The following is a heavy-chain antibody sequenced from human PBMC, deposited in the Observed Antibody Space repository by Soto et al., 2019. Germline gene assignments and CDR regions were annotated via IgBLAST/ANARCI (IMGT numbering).Heavy chain of an antibody. CDR1: GFTFSSYA. CDR3: AKGDIFDYYDSSGYSN. CDR2: ISGSGGST. Sequence: EVQLLESGGGLVQPGGSLRLSCAASGFTFSSYAMSWVRQAPGKGLEWVSAISGSGGSTYYADSVKGRFTISRDNSKSTLYLQMNSLRAEDTAVYYCAKGDIFDYYDSSGYSNWGQGTLVTVSS. D-gene: IGHD3-22*01. V-gene: IGHV3-23*01. J-gene: IGHJ4*02.